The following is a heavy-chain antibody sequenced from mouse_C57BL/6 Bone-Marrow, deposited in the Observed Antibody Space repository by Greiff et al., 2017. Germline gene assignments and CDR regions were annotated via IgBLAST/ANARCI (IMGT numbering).Heavy chain of an antibody. J-gene: IGHJ2*01. Sequence: EVKLMEPGPELVKPGASVKISCKASGYSFTGYYMNWVKQSPERSLEWIGEINPSTGGTTYNQKFKAKATLTVDKSSSTAYMQLKSLTSEDSAVYYCARERLGGYWGQGTTLTVSS. V-gene: IGHV1-42*01. CDR2: INPSTGGT. CDR3: ARERLGGY. CDR1: GYSFTGYY. D-gene: IGHD4-1*01.